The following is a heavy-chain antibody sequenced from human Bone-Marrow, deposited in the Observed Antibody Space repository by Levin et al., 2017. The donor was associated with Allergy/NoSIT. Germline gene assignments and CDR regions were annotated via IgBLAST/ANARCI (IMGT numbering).Heavy chain of an antibody. Sequence: SETLSLTCTVSGGSVNYYYWSWIRQPPGMPLEWIGYIYYNGDTKYNPSLESRVTMSVDTSNKQFSLKLSSVTAAATAVYFCARDVYDTSVYYQGTFDIWGHGTMVTVSS. CDR3: ARDVYDTSVYYQGTFDI. J-gene: IGHJ3*02. D-gene: IGHD3-22*01. CDR1: GGSVNYYY. CDR2: IYYNGDT. V-gene: IGHV4-59*02.